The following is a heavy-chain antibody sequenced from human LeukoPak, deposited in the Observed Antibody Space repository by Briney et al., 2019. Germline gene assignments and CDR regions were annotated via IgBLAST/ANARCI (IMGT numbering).Heavy chain of an antibody. D-gene: IGHD6-13*01. CDR2: ISYDGSDK. J-gene: IGHJ6*03. CDR3: AKLISEPYSSSWYWEYYYYYMDV. V-gene: IGHV3-30*04. Sequence: GGSLRLSCAASGFTFSSYAMYWVRQAPGKGLEWVAVISYDGSDKFYADSVKGRFTISRDNSKNTLYLQMNSLRAEDTAVYYCAKLISEPYSSSWYWEYYYYYMDVWGKGTTVTISS. CDR1: GFTFSSYA.